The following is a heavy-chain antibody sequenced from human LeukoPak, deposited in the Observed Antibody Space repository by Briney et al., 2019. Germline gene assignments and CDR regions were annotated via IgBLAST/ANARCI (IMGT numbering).Heavy chain of an antibody. V-gene: IGHV3-21*01. CDR3: ARGVSAVAGSFDY. CDR2: ISSSSSYI. D-gene: IGHD6-19*01. Sequence: PGGSLRLSCAASGFTFSSYSMNWVRQAPGKGLEWVSSISSSSSYIYYADSVKGRFTISRDNAKNSLYLQMNSLRAEDTAVHYCARGVSAVAGSFDYWGQGTLVTVSS. CDR1: GFTFSSYS. J-gene: IGHJ4*02.